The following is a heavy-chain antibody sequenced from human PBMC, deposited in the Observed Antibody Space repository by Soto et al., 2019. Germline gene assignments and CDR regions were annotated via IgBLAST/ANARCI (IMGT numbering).Heavy chain of an antibody. Sequence: EVQLVESGGGLVEPGGSLSLSCAASGLIFTTAWINWVRQAPGKGLEWVGRIKSKTDGGTPDFAAPVRGRFAISRDDSKSMMYLQMNSLKTEDTAVYYCTTDPYFTLKLVCFDYWGLGTLVTVSS. D-gene: IGHD3-22*01. V-gene: IGHV3-15*07. J-gene: IGHJ4*01. CDR2: IKSKTDGGTP. CDR3: TTDPYFTLKLVCFDY. CDR1: GLIFTTAW.